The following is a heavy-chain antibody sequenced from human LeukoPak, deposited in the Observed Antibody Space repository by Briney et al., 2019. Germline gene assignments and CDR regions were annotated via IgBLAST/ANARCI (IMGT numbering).Heavy chain of an antibody. V-gene: IGHV3-23*01. CDR3: ARVRIYSGYDERFDY. D-gene: IGHD5-12*01. CDR2: ITASGGST. J-gene: IGHJ4*02. Sequence: GGSLRLSCAAPGFTFSSSAMTWVRQAPGTGLEWVSGITASGGSTYYADSVKGRFTISRDNSKNTLYLQMNSMRAADTAVYYCARVRIYSGYDERFDYWGQGTLVTVSS. CDR1: GFTFSSSA.